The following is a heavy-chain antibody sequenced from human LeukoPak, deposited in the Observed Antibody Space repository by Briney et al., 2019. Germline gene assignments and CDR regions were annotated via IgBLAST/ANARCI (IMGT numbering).Heavy chain of an antibody. CDR1: GGSFSGYY. V-gene: IGHV4-34*01. CDR3: ASPRIAAARRLDY. D-gene: IGHD6-13*01. Sequence: SETLSLTCAVYGGSFSGYYWSWIRQPPGKGLEWTGEINHSGSTNYNPSLKSRVTISVDTSKNQFSLKLSSVTAADTAVYYCASPRIAAARRLDYWGQGTLVTVSS. CDR2: INHSGST. J-gene: IGHJ4*02.